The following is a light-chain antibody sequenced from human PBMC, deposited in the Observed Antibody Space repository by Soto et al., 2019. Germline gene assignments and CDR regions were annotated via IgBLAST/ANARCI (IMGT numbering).Light chain of an antibody. CDR1: QSVNSDY. CDR2: GAS. V-gene: IGKV3-20*01. Sequence: EIVLTQSPGTLSLSAGERATLSCRASQSVNSDYLAWFQQKPGQAPRLLIYGASTRTTGIPDRFSGSGSGTDFTLTSGRLEPGDFAVYYCLHYGGSPLTFGQGTRLEIK. CDR3: LHYGGSPLT. J-gene: IGKJ5*01.